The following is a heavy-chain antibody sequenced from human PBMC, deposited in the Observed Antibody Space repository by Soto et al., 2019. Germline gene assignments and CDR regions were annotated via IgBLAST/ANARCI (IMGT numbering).Heavy chain of an antibody. Sequence: SETLSLTCSISGGSISGYHWNWIRQTPGKGLEWIGYIYYSGSTNYSPSLKSRVTISVDTSKNQFSLKLSSVTAADTAMYYCARGDYYDSSGPFSDAFDIWGQGTMVTVSS. D-gene: IGHD3-22*01. CDR1: GGSISGYH. V-gene: IGHV4-59*01. J-gene: IGHJ3*02. CDR3: ARGDYYDSSGPFSDAFDI. CDR2: IYYSGST.